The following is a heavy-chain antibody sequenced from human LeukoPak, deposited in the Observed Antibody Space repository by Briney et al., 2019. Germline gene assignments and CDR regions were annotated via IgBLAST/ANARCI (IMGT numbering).Heavy chain of an antibody. D-gene: IGHD5-12*01. CDR2: IYYNGIT. Sequence: PETLSLTCAVSGGSISGYYWIWIRQPPGKGLEWIGYIYYNGITNYNPSLKSRVTISVDTSKNQFSLKLSSVTAADTAMYYCARHLYSGYDRVFDYWGQGTLVTVSS. CDR3: ARHLYSGYDRVFDY. J-gene: IGHJ4*02. CDR1: GGSISGYY. V-gene: IGHV4-59*08.